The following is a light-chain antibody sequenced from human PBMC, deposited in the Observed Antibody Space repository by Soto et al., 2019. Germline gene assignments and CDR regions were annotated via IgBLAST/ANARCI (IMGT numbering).Light chain of an antibody. V-gene: IGKV3-11*01. CDR2: DAS. CDR3: QQRSNWPST. Sequence: DIVLTQSPATLSLSPGERAALSCRARQSVSSYLAWYQQKPGQAPRLLIYDASKRAPGIPVRFSGSGSGTDFTLTISSLEPEDFEVYYCQQRSNWPSTFGGGNKVEVK. CDR1: QSVSSY. J-gene: IGKJ4*01.